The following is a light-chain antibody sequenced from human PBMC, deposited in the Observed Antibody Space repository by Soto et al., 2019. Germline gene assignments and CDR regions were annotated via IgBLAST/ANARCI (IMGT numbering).Light chain of an antibody. Sequence: DIQLTQSPSLLSASVGYRVTITCPAIHDISTWVALYQQKPGKAPKLMIYEATTLQSGVPSRFSGNGSGPEFTLTTSGLMTEDFATSHCQPLNTLPFTFRQGTRLEIK. CDR3: QPLNTLPFT. CDR1: HDISTW. J-gene: IGKJ5*01. CDR2: EAT. V-gene: IGKV1-9*01.